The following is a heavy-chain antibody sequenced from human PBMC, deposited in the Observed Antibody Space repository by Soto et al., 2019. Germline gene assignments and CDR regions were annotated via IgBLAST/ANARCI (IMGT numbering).Heavy chain of an antibody. CDR1: GGSISSGGYS. CDR2: IYQSGTT. Sequence: PSETLSLTCAVSGGSISSGGYSWGWIRQPPGKGLEWIGFIYQSGTTFYNPSLKSRVTMSIDTSKNQFSLQLNAVAAADTAFYFCTRVHLRSYPFHNWGQGTLVTVSS. CDR3: TRVHLRSYPFHN. V-gene: IGHV4-30-2*01. J-gene: IGHJ4*02.